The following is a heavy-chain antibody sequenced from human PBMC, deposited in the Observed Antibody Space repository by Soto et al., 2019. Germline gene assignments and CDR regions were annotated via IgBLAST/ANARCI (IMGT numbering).Heavy chain of an antibody. J-gene: IGHJ6*02. Sequence: SQTLSLTCAISGDSVPSNSAAWNWIRQSPSRGLEWLGRTYYRSKWYNDYAVSVKSRITINPDTSKNQFSLQLNSVTPEDTAVYYCASHSGNPYYYYYGMDVWGQGTTVTVSS. CDR1: GDSVPSNSAA. D-gene: IGHD2-15*01. CDR2: TYYRSKWYN. V-gene: IGHV6-1*01. CDR3: ASHSGNPYYYYYGMDV.